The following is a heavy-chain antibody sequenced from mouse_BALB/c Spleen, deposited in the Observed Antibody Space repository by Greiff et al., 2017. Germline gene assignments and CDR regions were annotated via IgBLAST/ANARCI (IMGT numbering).Heavy chain of an antibody. CDR3: ARYGNYVYYFDY. V-gene: IGHV3-8*02. J-gene: IGHJ2*01. Sequence: EVQVVESGPSLVKPSQTLSLTCSVTGDSITSGYWNWIRKFPGNKLEYMGYISYSGSTYYNPSLKSRISITRDTSKNQYYLQLNSVTTEDTATYYCARYGNYVYYFDYWGQGTTLTVSS. D-gene: IGHD2-1*01. CDR1: GDSITSGY. CDR2: ISYSGST.